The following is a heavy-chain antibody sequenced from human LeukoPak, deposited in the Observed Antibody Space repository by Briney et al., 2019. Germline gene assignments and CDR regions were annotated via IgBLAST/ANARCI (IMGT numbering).Heavy chain of an antibody. Sequence: GSLRLSCAASGFAFSSYVMTWVRQAPGKGLEWVSAISGSGSNTYYTDSVKGRFTISRDNSKNTLYLQMNSLRAEDTAVYYCAKDSYSGNFDYWGQGTLVTVSS. CDR2: ISGSGSNT. CDR3: AKDSYSGNFDY. V-gene: IGHV3-23*01. D-gene: IGHD4-23*01. J-gene: IGHJ4*02. CDR1: GFAFSSYV.